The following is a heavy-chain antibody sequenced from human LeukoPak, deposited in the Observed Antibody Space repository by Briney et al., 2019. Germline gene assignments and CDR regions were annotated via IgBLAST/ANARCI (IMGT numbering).Heavy chain of an antibody. J-gene: IGHJ4*02. CDR3: ARYGTTGEYFDY. V-gene: IGHV4-61*02. CDR1: GGSISSGSYY. CDR2: IYTSGST. Sequence: PSQTLSLTCTVSGGSISSGSYYWSWIRQPAGKGLEWIGRIYTSGSTNYNPSLKSRVTISVDTSKNQFSLKLSSVTAADTAVYYCARYGTTGEYFDYWGQGTLVNVSS. D-gene: IGHD4-17*01.